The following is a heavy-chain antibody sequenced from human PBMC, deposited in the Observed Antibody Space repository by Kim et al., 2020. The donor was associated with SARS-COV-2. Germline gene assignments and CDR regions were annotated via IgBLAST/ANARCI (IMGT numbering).Heavy chain of an antibody. V-gene: IGHV4-31*03. D-gene: IGHD3-10*01. CDR2: IYYSGST. Sequence: SETLSLTCTVSGGSISSGGYYWSWIRQHPGKGLEWIGYIYYSGSTYYNPSLKSRVTISVDTSKNQFSLKLSSVTAADTAVYYCARLNYYGSGSPGGMDVWGQGTTVTVSS. CDR3: ARLNYYGSGSPGGMDV. J-gene: IGHJ6*02. CDR1: GGSISSGGYY.